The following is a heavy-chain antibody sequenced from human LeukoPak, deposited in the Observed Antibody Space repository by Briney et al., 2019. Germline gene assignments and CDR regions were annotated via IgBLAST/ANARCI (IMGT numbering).Heavy chain of an antibody. CDR2: ISAYNGNT. D-gene: IGHD2-15*01. J-gene: IGHJ3*02. CDR1: GYTFTSYG. V-gene: IGHV1-18*01. CDR3: ARQDCSGGSCLVIDAFDI. Sequence: ASVKVSCKASGYTFTSYGISWLRQAPGQGLEWMGWISAYNGNTNYAQKLQGIVTMTTDTSTSTAYMELRSLRSDDTAVYYCARQDCSGGSCLVIDAFDIWGQGTMVTVPS.